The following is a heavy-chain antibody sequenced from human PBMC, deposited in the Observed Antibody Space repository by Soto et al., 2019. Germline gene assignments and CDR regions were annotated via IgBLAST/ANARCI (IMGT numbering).Heavy chain of an antibody. V-gene: IGHV1-3*01. CDR1: GYTFTSYA. CDR3: ARVGSSSSLAWYFDY. Sequence: GASVKVSCKASGYTFTSYAMHWVRQAPGQRLEWMGWINAGNGNTKYSQKFQGRVTITRDASASTAYMELSSLRSEDTAVYYCARVGSSSSLAWYFDYWGQGTLVTVSS. CDR2: INAGNGNT. J-gene: IGHJ4*02. D-gene: IGHD6-6*01.